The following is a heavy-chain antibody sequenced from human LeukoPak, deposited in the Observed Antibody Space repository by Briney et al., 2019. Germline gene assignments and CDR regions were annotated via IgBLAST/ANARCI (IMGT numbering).Heavy chain of an antibody. CDR2: ISAYNGNT. J-gene: IGHJ5*02. D-gene: IGHD6-19*01. V-gene: IGHV1-18*01. CDR1: GYTFTSYG. Sequence: ASVKVSCKASGYTFTSYGISWVRQAPGQGLEWMGWISAYNGNTNYAQKLQGRVTITADKSTSTAYMELSSLRSEDTAVYYCARGGSSGGRAWFDPWGQGTLVTVSS. CDR3: ARGGSSGGRAWFDP.